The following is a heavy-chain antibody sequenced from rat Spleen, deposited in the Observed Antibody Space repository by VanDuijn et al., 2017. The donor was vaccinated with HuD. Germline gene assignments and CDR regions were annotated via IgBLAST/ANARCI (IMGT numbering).Heavy chain of an antibody. Sequence: EVQLVESGGGLVQPGRSMKLSCAASGFTFSDYFMAWVRQAPTKGLEWVAFINTGGYDTYYRDSVKGRFTISRDNAKSTLYLQMNSLRSEDTATYYCARPHYYYYVMDVWGQGASVTVSS. CDR2: INTGGYDT. D-gene: IGHD1-1*01. V-gene: IGHV5-25*01. CDR3: ARPHYYYYVMDV. CDR1: GFTFSDYF. J-gene: IGHJ4*01.